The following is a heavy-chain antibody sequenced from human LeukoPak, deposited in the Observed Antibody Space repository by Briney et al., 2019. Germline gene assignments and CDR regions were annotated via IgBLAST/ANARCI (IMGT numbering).Heavy chain of an antibody. CDR1: GGSISSGGYY. V-gene: IGHV4-31*03. J-gene: IGHJ4*02. D-gene: IGHD3-10*01. Sequence: SETLSLTCTVSGGSISSGGYYWSWIRQHPGKGLEWIGYIYYSGSTYYNPSLKSRVTISVDTSKNQFSLKLSSVTAADTAVYYCARRGGSGSYYSIGYWGQGTLVTVSS. CDR3: ARRGGSGSYYSIGY. CDR2: IYYSGST.